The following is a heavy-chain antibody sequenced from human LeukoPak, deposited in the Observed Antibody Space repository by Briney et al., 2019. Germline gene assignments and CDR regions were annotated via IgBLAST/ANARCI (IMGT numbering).Heavy chain of an antibody. Sequence: GGSLRLSCAASGFTFSSYAMHWVRQAPGKGLEWVAVISYDGSNKYYADSVKGRFTISRDNSKNTLYLQMNSLRAEDTAVYYCARDLTRVWGIAATWYGGNYYYYDMDVWGQGTTVTVSS. V-gene: IGHV3-30-3*01. CDR2: ISYDGSNK. CDR1: GFTFSSYA. D-gene: IGHD6-13*01. CDR3: ARDLTRVWGIAATWYGGNYYYYDMDV. J-gene: IGHJ6*02.